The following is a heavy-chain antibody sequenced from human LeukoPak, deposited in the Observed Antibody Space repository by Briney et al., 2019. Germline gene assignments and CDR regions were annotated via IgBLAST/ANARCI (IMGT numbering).Heavy chain of an antibody. CDR2: IYYSGST. CDR3: ARVVYSGSWGYFDY. J-gene: IGHJ4*02. V-gene: IGHV4-59*01. Sequence: PSETLSLTCTVSGGSISSYYWSWIRQPPGKGLEWIGYIYYSGSTSYNPSLKSRVTISIDTSKTQFSLKLSSVTAADTAVYYCARVVYSGSWGYFDYWGQGALVTVSS. CDR1: GGSISSYY. D-gene: IGHD3-10*01.